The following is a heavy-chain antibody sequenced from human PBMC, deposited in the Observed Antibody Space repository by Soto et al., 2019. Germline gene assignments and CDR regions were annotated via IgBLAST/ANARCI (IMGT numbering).Heavy chain of an antibody. Sequence: QVQLVESGGGVILPGGSLRLSCAASGFTFSSYAMHWVRQAPGTGPEWVAATSSDGTDNVYADSVSGRFTISRDNSKHTLYLQMNSLRSEDAAVYYCARTYECAKSDCYRAFDIWGQGTMVTVSS. J-gene: IGHJ3*02. CDR3: ARTYECAKSDCYRAFDI. CDR2: TSSDGTDN. D-gene: IGHD2-21*02. V-gene: IGHV3-30*04. CDR1: GFTFSSYA.